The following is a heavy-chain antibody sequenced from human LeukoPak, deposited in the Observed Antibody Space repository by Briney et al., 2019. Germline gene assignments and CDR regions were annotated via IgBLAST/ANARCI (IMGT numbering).Heavy chain of an antibody. CDR3: ARGRRGYSYGYPNYYYGMDV. D-gene: IGHD5-18*01. J-gene: IGHJ6*02. Sequence: SETLSLACAVDGGSVSGYYWSWIRQPPGKGLEWIGEINHSGSTNYNPSLKSRVTISVDTSKNQFSLKLSSVTAADTAVYYCARGRRGYSYGYPNYYYGMDVWGQGTTVTVSS. CDR1: GGSVSGYY. CDR2: INHSGST. V-gene: IGHV4-34*01.